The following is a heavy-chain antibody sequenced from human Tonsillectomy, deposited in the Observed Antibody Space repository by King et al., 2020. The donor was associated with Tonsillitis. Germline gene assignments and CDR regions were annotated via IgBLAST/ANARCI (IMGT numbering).Heavy chain of an antibody. V-gene: IGHV1-46*03. CDR3: VRGPKDYGDYWYFDL. J-gene: IGHJ2*01. Sequence: LVESGAEVKKPGASVKVSCRASGYTFTSYYIHWVRQAPGQGLEWMGIINPTGGSPTYAQKFQGRVTMTWDTSTSRVYMRLSSLRPEDTAVYYCVRGPKDYGDYWYFDLWGRGTLVTVSS. CDR2: INPTGGSP. CDR1: GYTFTSYY. D-gene: IGHD4-17*01.